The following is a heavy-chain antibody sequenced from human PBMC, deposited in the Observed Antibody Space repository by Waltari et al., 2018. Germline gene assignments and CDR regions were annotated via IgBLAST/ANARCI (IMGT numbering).Heavy chain of an antibody. D-gene: IGHD2-2*01. CDR3: AREVVPAATIVVDWFDP. Sequence: QVELVQSGPELKKPGASVKVYCRDSGYSFTSYAINWVRQAPGRGFELMGWINTNSGNPTYVQGFTGRFVFSLDTSVSTAFLQINSLEAEDTAVYYCAREVVPAATIVVDWFDPWGQGTLVTVSS. CDR1: GYSFTSYA. V-gene: IGHV7-4-1*02. J-gene: IGHJ5*02. CDR2: INTNSGNP.